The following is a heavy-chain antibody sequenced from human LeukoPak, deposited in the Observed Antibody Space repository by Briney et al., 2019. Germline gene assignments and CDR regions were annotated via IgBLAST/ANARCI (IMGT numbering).Heavy chain of an antibody. V-gene: IGHV1-24*01. D-gene: IGHD3-22*01. Sequence: ASVKVSCKVSGFTLTELSIHWVRQAPGKGLEWMGGFDPEDGQTIYAQKFQGRVTMTEDTSTDTAYMELSSLRSEDTAVYYCATYLIATDWYFDLWGRGTLVTVSS. CDR2: FDPEDGQT. CDR1: GFTLTELS. CDR3: ATYLIATDWYFDL. J-gene: IGHJ2*01.